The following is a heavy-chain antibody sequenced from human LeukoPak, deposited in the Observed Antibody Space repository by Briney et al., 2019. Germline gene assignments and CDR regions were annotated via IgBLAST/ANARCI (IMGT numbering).Heavy chain of an antibody. D-gene: IGHD3-10*01. CDR2: ISGSGGST. J-gene: IGHJ4*02. CDR3: AKGEYYYGSGMVDY. CDR1: GFTFGNYA. Sequence: GRSLRLSCAASGFTFGNYAMSWVRQAPGKGLEWVSAISGSGGSTYHADSAKGRFTISRDNSKNTLYLQMTSLRAEDTAVYYCAKGEYYYGSGMVDYWGQGTLVTVSS. V-gene: IGHV3-23*01.